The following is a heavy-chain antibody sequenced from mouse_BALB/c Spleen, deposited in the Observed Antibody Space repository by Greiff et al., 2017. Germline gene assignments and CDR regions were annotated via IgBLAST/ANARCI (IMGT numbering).Heavy chain of an antibody. J-gene: IGHJ3*01. CDR3: ARFYDYAWFAY. D-gene: IGHD2-4*01. Sequence: VQRVESGAELARPGASVKMSCKASGYTFTSYTMHWVKQRPGQGLEWIGYINPSSGYTNYNQKFKDKATLTADKSSSTAYMQLSSLTSEDSAVYYCARFYDYAWFAYWGQGTLVTVSA. V-gene: IGHV1-4*01. CDR2: INPSSGYT. CDR1: GYTFTSYT.